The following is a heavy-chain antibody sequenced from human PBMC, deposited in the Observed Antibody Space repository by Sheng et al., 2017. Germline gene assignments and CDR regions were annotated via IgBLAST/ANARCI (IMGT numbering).Heavy chain of an antibody. Sequence: QVQLLQSGAEVKKPGASVKVSCKASGYTFTDYYMHWVRQAPGQGLEWMGWVNPHSGGTYYAQNFQGRVTMTRDTSINTAYMELISLTSDDTAVYYCARGSVASYFHYWGQGTLVTVSS. CDR2: VNPHSGGT. D-gene: IGHD6-6*01. CDR3: ARGSVASYFHY. CDR1: GYTFTDYY. J-gene: IGHJ1*01. V-gene: IGHV1-2*02.